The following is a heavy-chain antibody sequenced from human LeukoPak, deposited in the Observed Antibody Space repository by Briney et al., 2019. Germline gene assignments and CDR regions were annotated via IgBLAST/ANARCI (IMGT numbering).Heavy chain of an antibody. CDR3: ARHEYSGSYNGLSWFDP. CDR1: GGSISSSGYY. J-gene: IGHJ5*02. Sequence: WETLSLTCTVSGGSISSSGYYWGWIRKPPGKGLEWIASIYYSGGTYYNPSLKSRVTISVDTSKNQLSLKLSSLTAADTAVYYCARHEYSGSYNGLSWFDPWGQGTLVTVSS. V-gene: IGHV4-39*01. D-gene: IGHD1-26*01. CDR2: IYYSGGT.